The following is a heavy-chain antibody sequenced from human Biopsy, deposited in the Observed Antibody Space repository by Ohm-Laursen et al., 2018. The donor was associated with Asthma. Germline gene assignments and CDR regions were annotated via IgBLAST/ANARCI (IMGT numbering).Heavy chain of an antibody. CDR1: GYTFTDYG. D-gene: IGHD5-12*01. J-gene: IGHJ5*02. V-gene: IGHV1-18*04. Sequence: ASVKVSCKASGYTFTDYGIAWVRQAPGQGLEWMGWSSAYNGHTKYAQKFQDRVTMTTDKSANTAHMELRSLTSDDTAVYYCAKVDPYSGYYSRVGARLLWFDPWGQGTLVTVSS. CDR3: AKVDPYSGYYSRVGARLLWFDP. CDR2: SSAYNGHT.